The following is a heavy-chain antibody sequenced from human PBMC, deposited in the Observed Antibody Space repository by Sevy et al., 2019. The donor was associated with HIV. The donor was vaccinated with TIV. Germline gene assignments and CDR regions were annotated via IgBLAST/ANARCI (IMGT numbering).Heavy chain of an antibody. V-gene: IGHV3-30*04. CDR3: ASDGGYSSSLDY. CDR2: ISHDGSNK. CDR1: GFTFSSYA. Sequence: GGSLRLSCAASGFTFSSYAMHWVRQAPGKGLEWVAVISHDGSNKYYADSVKGRFTISRDNSKNTLYLQMNSLRAEDTAVYYCASDGGYSSSLDYWGQGTLVTVSS. J-gene: IGHJ4*02. D-gene: IGHD6-6*01.